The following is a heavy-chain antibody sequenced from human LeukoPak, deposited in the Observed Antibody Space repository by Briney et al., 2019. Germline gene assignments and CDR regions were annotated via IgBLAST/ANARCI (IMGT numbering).Heavy chain of an antibody. Sequence: GGSLRLSCAASGLTFSSYEMNWVRHTPGKGLVWVSRISSDGSSTSYADSVTGRFTISRDNAKNTLYLQMNSLRAEDTAVYYCARDYDFLDPWGQGTLVTVSS. J-gene: IGHJ5*02. CDR2: ISSDGSST. CDR1: GLTFSSYE. D-gene: IGHD3-3*01. V-gene: IGHV3-74*01. CDR3: ARDYDFLDP.